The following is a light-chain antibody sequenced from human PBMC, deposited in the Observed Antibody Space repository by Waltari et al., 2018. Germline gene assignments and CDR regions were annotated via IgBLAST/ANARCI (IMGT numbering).Light chain of an antibody. CDR3: QQSNSYPFT. V-gene: IGKV1-9*01. Sequence: CRASQGIGSYLAWYQQKPGKAPKLLIYAASTLKNAVPSRFSGSGFGTDFTLTITSLQPEDFATYYCQQSNSYPFTFGPGTKVDIK. J-gene: IGKJ3*01. CDR1: QGIGSY. CDR2: AAS.